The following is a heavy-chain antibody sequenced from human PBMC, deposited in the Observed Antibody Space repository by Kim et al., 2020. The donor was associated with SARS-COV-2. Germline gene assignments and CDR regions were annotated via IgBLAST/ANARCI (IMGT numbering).Heavy chain of an antibody. CDR1: GGTFSSYA. D-gene: IGHD5-12*01. CDR3: ARVCSRVSGYGGNFIDYYGMDV. CDR2: IIPIFGTA. J-gene: IGHJ6*02. Sequence: SVKVSCKASGGTFSSYAISWVRQAPGQGLEWMGGIIPIFGTANYAQKFQGRVTITADESTSTAYMELSSLRSEDTAVYYCARVCSRVSGYGGNFIDYYGMDVWGQGTTVTVSS. V-gene: IGHV1-69*13.